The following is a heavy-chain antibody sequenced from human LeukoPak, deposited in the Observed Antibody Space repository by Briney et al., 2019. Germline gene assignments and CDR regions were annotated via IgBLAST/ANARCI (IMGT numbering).Heavy chain of an antibody. D-gene: IGHD6-6*01. Sequence: GGSLRLSCTASGLSFSGHWMHWARQLPGKGLVWVSRISPTGSTTSYADSVKGRFTVSRDNAKNTLYLQVNNLGAEDTAVYYCARGPNSNWSGLDFWGQGTLLTVSS. CDR1: GLSFSGHW. CDR3: ARGPNSNWSGLDF. J-gene: IGHJ4*02. V-gene: IGHV3-74*01. CDR2: ISPTGSTT.